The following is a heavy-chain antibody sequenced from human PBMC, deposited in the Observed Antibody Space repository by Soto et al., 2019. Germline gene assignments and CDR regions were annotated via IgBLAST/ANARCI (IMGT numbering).Heavy chain of an antibody. J-gene: IGHJ6*02. D-gene: IGHD3-3*01. V-gene: IGHV5-10-1*01. CDR1: VYSFTSYW. Sequence: GESLKISCKGSVYSFTSYWISWVRQMPGKGLEWMGRIDPSDSYTNYSPSFQGHVTISADKSISTAYLQWSSLKASDTAMYYCGRVAVTVFGLVNAGPVFFMGVWSQGTSVT. CDR3: GRVAVTVFGLVNAGPVFFMGV. CDR2: IDPSDSYT.